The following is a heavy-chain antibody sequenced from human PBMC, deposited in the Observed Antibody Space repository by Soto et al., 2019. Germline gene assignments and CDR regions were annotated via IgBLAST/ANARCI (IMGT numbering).Heavy chain of an antibody. CDR2: TRNKANSYTT. CDR1: GFTFSDHY. CDR3: ARVLPYYDSKGGAFDI. V-gene: IGHV3-72*01. J-gene: IGHJ3*02. D-gene: IGHD3-22*01. Sequence: PGGSLRLSCAASGFTFSDHYMDWVRQAPGKGLEWVGRTRNKANSYTTEYAASVKGRFTISRDDSKNSLYLQMNSLKTEDTAVYYCARVLPYYDSKGGAFDIWGQGTMVTVSS.